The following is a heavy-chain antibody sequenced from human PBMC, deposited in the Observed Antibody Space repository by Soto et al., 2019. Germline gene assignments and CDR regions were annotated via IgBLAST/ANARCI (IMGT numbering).Heavy chain of an antibody. CDR2: ILYDGSYK. CDR3: ARDVNRGWNYPAY. Sequence: QGQLVESGGGVVQPGRSLRLSCEVSGFTFSTYAMHWVRQAPGKGLEWVAVILYDGSYKYYADSVKGRFTISRDNSKNTLYLQMNSPSTEDTAVYFCARDVNRGWNYPAYWGQGTLVTVSS. CDR1: GFTFSTYA. D-gene: IGHD1-7*01. J-gene: IGHJ4*02. V-gene: IGHV3-30-3*01.